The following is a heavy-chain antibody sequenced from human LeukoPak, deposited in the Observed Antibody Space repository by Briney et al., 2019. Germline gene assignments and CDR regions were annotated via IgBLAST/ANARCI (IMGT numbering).Heavy chain of an antibody. CDR2: IIPIFGTA. CDR1: GGTFSSYA. J-gene: IGHJ4*02. D-gene: IGHD3-10*01. CDR3: AEAFIRGACPIGSAY. Sequence: SVKVSCKASGGTFSSYAISWVRQAPGQGLEWMGGIIPIFGTANYAQKFQGRVTITADESTSTAYMELSSLRSEDTAVYYCAEAFIRGACPIGSAYWGPGTLGNGSS. V-gene: IGHV1-69*13.